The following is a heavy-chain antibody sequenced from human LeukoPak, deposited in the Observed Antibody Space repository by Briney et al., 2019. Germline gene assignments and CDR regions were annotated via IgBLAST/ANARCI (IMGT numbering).Heavy chain of an antibody. J-gene: IGHJ4*02. CDR1: GYTFTSYA. V-gene: IGHV1-3*01. Sequence: GASVKVSCKASGYTFTSYAMHWVRQAPGQRLEWMGWINAGNGNTKYSQKFQGRVTITRDTSASTAYMELSSLRSEDTAVYYCARDRQSIRDYVWGSYRYHPNDYWGQGTLVTVSS. CDR3: ARDRQSIRDYVWGSYRYHPNDY. CDR2: INAGNGNT. D-gene: IGHD3-16*02.